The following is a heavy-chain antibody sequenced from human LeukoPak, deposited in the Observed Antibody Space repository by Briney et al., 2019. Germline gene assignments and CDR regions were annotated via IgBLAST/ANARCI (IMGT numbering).Heavy chain of an antibody. V-gene: IGHV3-21*01. CDR2: ISSSGAYI. Sequence: GGSLRLSCAASGFTFYSYGMNWIRQSPGKGLEWVSSISSSGAYIDYADSMEGRFTISRDNARNSLYLQMNSLRAEDTAVYYCARWSLRFLEWLPVFDYWGQGTLVTVSS. J-gene: IGHJ4*02. D-gene: IGHD3-3*01. CDR3: ARWSLRFLEWLPVFDY. CDR1: GFTFYSYG.